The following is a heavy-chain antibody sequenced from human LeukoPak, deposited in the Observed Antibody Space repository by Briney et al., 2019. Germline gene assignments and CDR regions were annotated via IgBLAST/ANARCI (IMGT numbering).Heavy chain of an antibody. V-gene: IGHV3-30*18. CDR1: GFTFSSYG. D-gene: IGHD4-17*01. Sequence: GGSLRLSCAASGFTFSSYGMHWVRQAPGKGLEWVAVISYDGSNKYYADSVKGRFTISRDNSKNTLYLQMNSLRAEDTAVYYCAKPRRQFYADYVYFDYWGQGTLVTVSS. J-gene: IGHJ4*02. CDR2: ISYDGSNK. CDR3: AKPRRQFYADYVYFDY.